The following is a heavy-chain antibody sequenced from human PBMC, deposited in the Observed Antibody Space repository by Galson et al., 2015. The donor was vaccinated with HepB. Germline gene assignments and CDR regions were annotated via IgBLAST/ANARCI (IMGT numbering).Heavy chain of an antibody. CDR3: VRDWYSSSSFDY. V-gene: IGHV3-48*02. J-gene: IGHJ4*02. Sequence: SLRLSCAASGFTFSSYSMNWVRQAPGKGLEWVSYISSSSTIYYADSVKGRFTISRDNAKNSLYLQMNSLRDEDTAVYYCVRDWYSSSSFDYWGQGTLVTVSS. CDR2: ISSSSTI. D-gene: IGHD6-6*01. CDR1: GFTFSSYS.